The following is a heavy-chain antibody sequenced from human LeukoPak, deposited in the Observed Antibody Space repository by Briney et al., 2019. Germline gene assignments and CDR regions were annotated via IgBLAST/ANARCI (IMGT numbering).Heavy chain of an antibody. J-gene: IGHJ4*02. CDR2: IYYSGST. Sequence: SETLPLTCTVSGGSISSYYWSWIRQPPGKGLEWIGYIYYSGSTNYNPSLKSRVTISVDTSKNQFSLKLSSVTAADTGVYYCARQYSGSYYSFDYWGQGTLVTVSS. CDR1: GGSISSYY. D-gene: IGHD1-26*01. V-gene: IGHV4-59*01. CDR3: ARQYSGSYYSFDY.